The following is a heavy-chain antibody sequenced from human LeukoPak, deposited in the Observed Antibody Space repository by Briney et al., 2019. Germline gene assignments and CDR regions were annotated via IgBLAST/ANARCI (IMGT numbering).Heavy chain of an antibody. J-gene: IGHJ4*02. CDR2: FDPEDGDT. D-gene: IGHD4-17*01. CDR1: GYTLTEFS. Sequence: ASVKLSCKVSGYTLTEFSMHWVRHAPGKALEWRRGFDPEDGDTIYAQKLQGRVTMTEDTSTDTAYMELSSLRSEDTAVYYCATDLVLDGDYYFDYWGQGTLVAVSS. CDR3: ATDLVLDGDYYFDY. V-gene: IGHV1-24*01.